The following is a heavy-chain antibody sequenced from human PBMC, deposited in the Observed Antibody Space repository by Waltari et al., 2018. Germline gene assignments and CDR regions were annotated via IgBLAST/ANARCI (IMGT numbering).Heavy chain of an antibody. D-gene: IGHD6-13*01. Sequence: EVQLVESGGGLVKPGGSLRLSCAASGFTFSSYSMNWVRQAPGKGREWVSVISSGGSYIYHADSVKGRSTISRDNAKNSLYLQMNSLMAEDTAVYSCARDQKGYSSSSLGYWGQRTLVTVSS. J-gene: IGHJ4*02. CDR2: ISSGGSYI. V-gene: IGHV3-21*01. CDR3: ARDQKGYSSSSLGY. CDR1: GFTFSSYS.